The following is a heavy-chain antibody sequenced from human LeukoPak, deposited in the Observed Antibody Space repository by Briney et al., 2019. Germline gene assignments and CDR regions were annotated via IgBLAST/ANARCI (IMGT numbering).Heavy chain of an antibody. V-gene: IGHV3-48*03. D-gene: IGHD3-22*01. CDR2: ISSSGSTT. J-gene: IGHJ3*02. Sequence: PGGSLRLSCAASGFAFSSYEMNWVRQAPGKGLEWVSYISSSGSTTYYADSVKGRFTISRDNSKNTLYLQMNSLRAEDTAVYYCAKGRNYYDSSGYYGIDAFDIWGQGTMVTVSS. CDR1: GFAFSSYE. CDR3: AKGRNYYDSSGYYGIDAFDI.